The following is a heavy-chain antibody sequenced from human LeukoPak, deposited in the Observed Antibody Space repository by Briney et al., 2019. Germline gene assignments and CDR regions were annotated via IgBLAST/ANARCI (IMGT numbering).Heavy chain of an antibody. J-gene: IGHJ4*02. CDR1: GYTFTNYW. D-gene: IGHD2/OR15-2a*01. CDR2: IYPGDSDT. CDR3: ARAGYSNRWDGVDY. Sequence: GESLRISCKGSGYTFTNYWIGWVRQMPGKGLEFMGIIYPGDSDTRYSPSFQGQVTISVDKSINTAYLQWSSLKASDSAMYYCARAGYSNRWDGVDYWGQGTLVTVSS. V-gene: IGHV5-51*01.